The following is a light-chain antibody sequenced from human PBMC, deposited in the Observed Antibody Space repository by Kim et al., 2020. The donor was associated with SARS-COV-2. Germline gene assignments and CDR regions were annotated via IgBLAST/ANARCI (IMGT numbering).Light chain of an antibody. CDR1: QSIATY. V-gene: IGKV1-39*01. CDR2: GAS. J-gene: IGKJ2*01. CDR3: QQSFIPPYT. Sequence: ASVGDRITITCRASQSIATYLHWYQQKPGKAPNILIYGASSLESGVPFRFRGSGSGTDFTLTITSLQLEDLGTYYCQQSFIPPYTFGQGTKVDIK.